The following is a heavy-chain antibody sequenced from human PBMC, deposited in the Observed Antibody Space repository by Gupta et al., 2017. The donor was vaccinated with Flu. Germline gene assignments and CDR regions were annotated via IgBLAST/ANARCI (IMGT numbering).Heavy chain of an antibody. V-gene: IGHV3-30*18. CDR3: AKGDTMYYGMDV. Sequence: QVQLVESGGGVVQPGRSLRLSCAASGFTFSSYGMHWVRQAPGKGLEWVAVISYDGSNKYYADSVKGRFTISRDNSKNTLYLQMNSLRAEDTAVYYCAKGDTMYYGMDVWGQGTTVTVSS. CDR2: ISYDGSNK. J-gene: IGHJ6*02. CDR1: GFTFSSYG. D-gene: IGHD3-10*01.